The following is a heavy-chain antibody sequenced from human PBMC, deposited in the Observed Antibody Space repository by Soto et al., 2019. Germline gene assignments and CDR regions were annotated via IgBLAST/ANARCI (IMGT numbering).Heavy chain of an antibody. J-gene: IGHJ6*02. D-gene: IGHD2-15*01. Sequence: VGSLRLSCAASGFTFSSYCIHWVRQAPGKGLEWVAVTWHDGSNENYADSVKGRFTISRDNSKSTLYLQMNSLRAEDTAVYFCARDKQLDGGAYSEYYGMDVWGQGTTVTVSS. CDR3: ARDKQLDGGAYSEYYGMDV. CDR2: TWHDGSNE. V-gene: IGHV3-33*01. CDR1: GFTFSSYC.